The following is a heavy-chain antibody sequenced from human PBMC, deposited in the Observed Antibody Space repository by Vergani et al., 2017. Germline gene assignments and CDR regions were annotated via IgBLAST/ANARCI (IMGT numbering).Heavy chain of an antibody. Sequence: QVQLQESGPGLVKPSGTLSLTCAVSGGSISSTNWWSWVRQPPGKGMEWIGEIYHSGKTNYNPSLKSRVTISVDNSKNQFSLKLRSVTAADTAVYYCARVDYGDSRGVDYWGQGTLVIVSS. CDR2: IYHSGKT. CDR1: GGSISSTNW. CDR3: ARVDYGDSRGVDY. V-gene: IGHV4-4*02. J-gene: IGHJ4*02. D-gene: IGHD4-17*01.